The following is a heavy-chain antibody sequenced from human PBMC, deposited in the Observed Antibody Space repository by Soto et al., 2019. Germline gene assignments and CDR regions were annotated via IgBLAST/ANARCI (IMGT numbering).Heavy chain of an antibody. Sequence: PSETLSLTCTVSGGSISSYYWSWIRQPPGKGLEWIGEINHSGSTNYNPSLKSRVTISVDTSKNQFSLKLSSVTAADTAVYYCARGGNWNYRRGWFDPWGQGTLVTVSS. CDR3: ARGGNWNYRRGWFDP. D-gene: IGHD1-7*01. J-gene: IGHJ5*02. CDR1: GGSISSYY. CDR2: INHSGST. V-gene: IGHV4-34*01.